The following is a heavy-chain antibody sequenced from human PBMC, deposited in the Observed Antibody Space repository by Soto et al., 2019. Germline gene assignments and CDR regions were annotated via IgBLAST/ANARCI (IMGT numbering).Heavy chain of an antibody. CDR3: ARRLTITLSALGY. Sequence: QVHLVESGGGVVQAGRSLRLSCTASGLTFTSYAIHWVRQAPGKGLEWVALISEDGGNKYFAESVRGRVLISRDNSKNTVYVQMNSMRPEDTAVYFCARRLTITLSALGYWGQGTLVTVSS. J-gene: IGHJ4*02. CDR1: GLTFTSYA. D-gene: IGHD5-12*01. CDR2: ISEDGGNK. V-gene: IGHV3-30-3*01.